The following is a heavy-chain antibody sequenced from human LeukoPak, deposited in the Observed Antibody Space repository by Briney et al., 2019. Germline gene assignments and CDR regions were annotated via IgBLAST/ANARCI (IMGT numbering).Heavy chain of an antibody. Sequence: SETLSLTCSVSGGSISTYYWNWLRQTPGKGLEWIGHISYGNTDYNPSLKSGVTISVDTAKNQFSLKLTSVTAADTAVYYCARDKAHSYGRYFDPWGQGALVTVSS. CDR1: GGSISTYY. J-gene: IGHJ5*02. CDR2: ISYGNT. CDR3: ARDKAHSYGRYFDP. V-gene: IGHV4-59*01. D-gene: IGHD5-18*01.